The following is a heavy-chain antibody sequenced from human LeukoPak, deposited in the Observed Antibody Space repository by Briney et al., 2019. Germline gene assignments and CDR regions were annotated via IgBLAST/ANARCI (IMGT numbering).Heavy chain of an antibody. J-gene: IGHJ4*02. Sequence: AASVKVSCKASGYTFTGYYMHWVRQAPGQGLEWMGWINPNSGGTNYAQKFQGRVTMTRDTSISTAYMELSRLRSDDTAVYYCARDAGATTVLLFDYWGQGTLVTVSS. CDR1: GYTFTGYY. V-gene: IGHV1-2*02. D-gene: IGHD1-26*01. CDR2: INPNSGGT. CDR3: ARDAGATTVLLFDY.